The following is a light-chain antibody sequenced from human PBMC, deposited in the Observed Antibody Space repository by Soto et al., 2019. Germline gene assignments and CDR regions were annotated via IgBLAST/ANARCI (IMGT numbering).Light chain of an antibody. Sequence: DIQMTQSPSSLSASVGDRVTITCRASQSISSNLNWYQQKPGEAPKLLIYVASSLQSGVPSRFSGSESGKDYTLTISRLQPDDFATYYWQQSYSTPYTFGQGTKLEIK. CDR1: QSISSN. CDR3: QQSYSTPYT. CDR2: VAS. V-gene: IGKV1-39*01. J-gene: IGKJ2*01.